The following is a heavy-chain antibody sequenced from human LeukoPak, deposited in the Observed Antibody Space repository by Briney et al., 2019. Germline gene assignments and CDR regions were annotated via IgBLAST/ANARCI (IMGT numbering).Heavy chain of an antibody. CDR1: GYTFTSYG. CDR3: ARIGSRITMVRGVPFDY. D-gene: IGHD3-10*01. V-gene: IGHV1-18*04. CDR2: ISAYNGNT. J-gene: IGHJ4*02. Sequence: ASVKVSCTASGYTFTSYGTSWVRQAPGQGLEWMGWISAYNGNTNYAQKLQGRVTMTTDTSTSTAYMELRSLRSDDTAVYYCARIGSRITMVRGVPFDYWGQGTLVTVSS.